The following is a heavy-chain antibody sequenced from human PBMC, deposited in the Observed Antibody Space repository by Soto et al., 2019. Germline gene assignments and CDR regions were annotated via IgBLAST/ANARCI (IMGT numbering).Heavy chain of an antibody. Sequence: ASVKVSCKASGYTFTSYGISWVRQAPGQGLEWMGWISAYNGNTNYAQKLQGRVTMTTDTSTSTAYMELRSLRSDDTAVYYCTRDAKYYDILTGYFVNDYWGQGTLVTVSS. CDR3: TRDAKYYDILTGYFVNDY. J-gene: IGHJ4*02. CDR1: GYTFTSYG. CDR2: ISAYNGNT. V-gene: IGHV1-18*01. D-gene: IGHD3-9*01.